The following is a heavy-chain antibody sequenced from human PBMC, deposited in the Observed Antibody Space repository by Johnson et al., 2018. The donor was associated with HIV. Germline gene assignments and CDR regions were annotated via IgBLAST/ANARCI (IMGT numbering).Heavy chain of an antibody. CDR2: ISGSGGST. J-gene: IGHJ3*02. V-gene: IGHV3-23*04. Sequence: VHLVESGGGLVQPGGSLRLSCAASGFTFGSYAMSWVRQAPGKGLEWVSAISGSGGSTYYADSVKGRFTISRDNSKNTLYLQMNSLRAEDTAVYYCARQQYYDSSGQGGGLDIWGQGTMVTVSS. CDR3: ARQQYYDSSGQGGGLDI. CDR1: GFTFGSYA. D-gene: IGHD3-22*01.